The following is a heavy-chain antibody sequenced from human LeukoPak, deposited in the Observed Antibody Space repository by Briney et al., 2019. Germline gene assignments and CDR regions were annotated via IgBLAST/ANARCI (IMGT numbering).Heavy chain of an antibody. CDR2: IYYSGST. CDR1: GFTFSSYE. D-gene: IGHD2-2*01. J-gene: IGHJ4*02. V-gene: IGHV4-39*07. Sequence: PGGSLRLSCAASGFTFSSYEMNWIRQPPGKGLEWIGSIYYSGSTYYNPSLKSRVTISVDTSKNQFSLKLISVTAADTAVYYCARKLVPAATPFDYWGQGTLVTVSS. CDR3: ARKLVPAATPFDY.